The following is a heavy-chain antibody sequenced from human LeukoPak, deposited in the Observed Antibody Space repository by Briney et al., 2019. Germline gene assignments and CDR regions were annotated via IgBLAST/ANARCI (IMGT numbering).Heavy chain of an antibody. CDR3: ARDSFHTY. Sequence: PGGSLRLSCVVSGFTVSNNYMNWVRQAPGKGLEWLSVIYNSGTTYYADSVRGRFTVSRDNSKSTIYLQMNSLRVDDTAVYYCARDSFHTYWGQGTLATVSS. D-gene: IGHD3-16*02. J-gene: IGHJ4*02. V-gene: IGHV3-66*01. CDR2: IYNSGTT. CDR1: GFTVSNNY.